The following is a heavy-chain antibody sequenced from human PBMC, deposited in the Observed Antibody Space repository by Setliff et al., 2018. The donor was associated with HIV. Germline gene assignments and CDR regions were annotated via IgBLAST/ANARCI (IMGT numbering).Heavy chain of an antibody. CDR3: ARDWVTRSNYYGSGSPWYFDF. Sequence: PSETLSLTCTVSGDSITSNSYYWGWIRQSPGKGLEWIGRVYASAYSNYNPSLKSRVTMSVDTSQNQFSLKLRSVNAADTAVYYCARDWVTRSNYYGSGSPWYFDFWGRGILVTVSS. J-gene: IGHJ2*01. D-gene: IGHD3-10*01. CDR2: VYASAYS. CDR1: GDSITSNSYY. V-gene: IGHV4-39*07.